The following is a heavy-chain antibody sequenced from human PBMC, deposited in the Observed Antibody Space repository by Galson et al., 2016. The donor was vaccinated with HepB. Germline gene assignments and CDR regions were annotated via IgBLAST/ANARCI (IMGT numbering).Heavy chain of an antibody. CDR2: ISVVDDDT. CDR1: GFTFSSYA. Sequence: SLRLSCAASGFTFSSYAMSWVRQAPGKGLEWVSAISVVDDDTYYADSVKGRFTISRDNSRPTLYLQMNSLRAEDTALYYCEKDIQQWLVRGNDAFDIWGQGTMVTVSS. V-gene: IGHV3-23*01. J-gene: IGHJ3*02. D-gene: IGHD6-19*01. CDR3: EKDIQQWLVRGNDAFDI.